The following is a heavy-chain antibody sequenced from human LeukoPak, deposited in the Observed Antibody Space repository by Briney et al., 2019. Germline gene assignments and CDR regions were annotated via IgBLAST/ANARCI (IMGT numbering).Heavy chain of an antibody. CDR2: IYYSWST. Sequence: SETLSLTCTVSGGSISSYYWSWIRQPPGKGLEWIGYIYYSWSTNYNPSLKSRVTISVDTSKNQFSLKLSSVTAADTAVYYCAREVPGTQRTPDWFDPWGQGTLVTVSS. J-gene: IGHJ5*02. D-gene: IGHD6-19*01. CDR1: GGSISSYY. CDR3: AREVPGTQRTPDWFDP. V-gene: IGHV4-59*01.